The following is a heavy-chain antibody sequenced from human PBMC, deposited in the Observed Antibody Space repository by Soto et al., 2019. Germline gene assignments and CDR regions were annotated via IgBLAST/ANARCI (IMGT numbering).Heavy chain of an antibody. D-gene: IGHD1-26*01. CDR1: GGSISSSSYY. V-gene: IGHV4-39*01. CDR2: IYYSGST. CDR3: SSDYIVGATRYFQH. Sequence: SATLSLTCTVSGGSISSSSYYWGWIRQPPGKGLEWIGSIYYSGSTYYNPSLKSRVTISVDTSKNQFSLKLSSVTAADTAVYYCSSDYIVGATRYFQHWGQGTLVTVSS. J-gene: IGHJ1*01.